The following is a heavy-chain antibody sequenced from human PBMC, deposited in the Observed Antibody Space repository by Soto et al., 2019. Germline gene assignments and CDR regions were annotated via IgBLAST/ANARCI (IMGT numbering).Heavy chain of an antibody. CDR3: ARGLYSGDK. Sequence: QVRLVQSGAEVKKPGASVKVSCKASGYIFTNDYIHWVRQAPGQGLEWMAIINPNGGSTNCAQELQGRITLTRDTSTSTVYMDLSSLTSEDTAVYYCARGLYSGDKWGQGTLVTVSS. CDR2: INPNGGST. CDR1: GYIFTNDY. J-gene: IGHJ4*02. D-gene: IGHD2-21*01. V-gene: IGHV1-46*01.